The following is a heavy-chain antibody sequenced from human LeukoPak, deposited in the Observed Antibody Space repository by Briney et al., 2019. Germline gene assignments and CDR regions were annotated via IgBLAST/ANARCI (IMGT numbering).Heavy chain of an antibody. J-gene: IGHJ4*02. D-gene: IGHD2-15*01. Sequence: PSETLSLTCTVSGGSISSGDYYWSWIRQPPGKGLEWIGYIYYSGSTYYSPSLKSRVTISVDTSKNQFSLKLSSVTAADTAVYYCARDSAVVPFDYWGQGTLVTVSS. CDR1: GGSISSGDYY. CDR2: IYYSGST. V-gene: IGHV4-30-4*01. CDR3: ARDSAVVPFDY.